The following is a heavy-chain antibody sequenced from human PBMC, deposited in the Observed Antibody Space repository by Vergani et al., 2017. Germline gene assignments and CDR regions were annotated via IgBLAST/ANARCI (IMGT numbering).Heavy chain of an antibody. CDR3: ARARKFRFGVVWENWFDP. CDR2: MNGDGDTI. D-gene: IGHD3-3*01. CDR1: GFTFNEYW. V-gene: IGHV3-74*01. J-gene: IGHJ5*02. Sequence: EVELVESGGGLFQPGGSLRLSCAASGFTFNEYWMHWARQVPGKGLVWVSGMNGDGDTISYADSVKGRFTISRDNAKNTLFLQMNSLRAEDTAVYYCARARKFRFGVVWENWFDPWGQGTLVTVSS.